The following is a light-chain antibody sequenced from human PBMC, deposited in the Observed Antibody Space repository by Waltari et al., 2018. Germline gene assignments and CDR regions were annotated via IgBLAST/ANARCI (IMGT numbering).Light chain of an antibody. J-gene: IGKJ1*01. CDR2: KAS. Sequence: DIQMTQSPSTLSASVGDRVTITCRASQSFSSWLAWYQQKPGKAPKLLIYKASSLESGVPSRFSGSESGTEFTLTISSLQPDDFATYYCQQYNSYPRTCGQGTKVEIK. V-gene: IGKV1-5*03. CDR1: QSFSSW. CDR3: QQYNSYPRT.